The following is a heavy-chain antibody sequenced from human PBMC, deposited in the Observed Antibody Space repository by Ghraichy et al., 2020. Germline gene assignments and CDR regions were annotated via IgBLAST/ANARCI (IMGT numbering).Heavy chain of an antibody. D-gene: IGHD3-3*01. J-gene: IGHJ4*02. CDR2: LGADGRST. CDR3: AKDQAPIFGVVAAFDY. CDR1: EFTFDGYP. Sequence: GESLNISCAVSEFTFDGYPMTWVRQAPGKGLEWVSTLGADGRSTFYADSVKGRFTISRDKSKRTMYLQMNSLRAEDTAVYYCAKDQAPIFGVVAAFDYWGQGTLVTVSS. V-gene: IGHV3-23*01.